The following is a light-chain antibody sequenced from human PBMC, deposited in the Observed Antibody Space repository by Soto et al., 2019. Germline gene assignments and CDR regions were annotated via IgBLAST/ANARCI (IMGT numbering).Light chain of an antibody. CDR1: QSVSSY. CDR3: QQRSNWPIT. CDR2: DAS. Sequence: IALSHFSATLSFSLGERATPSCRASQSVSSYLAWYQQKPGQAPRLLIYDASNRATGIPARFSGSGSGTDFTLTISSLEPEDFAVYYCQQRSNWPITFGQGTRLEIK. J-gene: IGKJ5*01. V-gene: IGKV3-11*01.